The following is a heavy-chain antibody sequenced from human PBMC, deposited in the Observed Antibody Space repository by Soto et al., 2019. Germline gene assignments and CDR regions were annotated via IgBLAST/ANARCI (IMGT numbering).Heavy chain of an antibody. CDR2: ISAYNGNT. CDR1: GYTFTGYY. J-gene: IGHJ6*02. Sequence: QVQLVQSGADVKKPGASVKVSCKASGYTFTGYYLHWVRQAPGQGLEWMGWISAYNGNTNYAQKLQGRVTMTTDTSTSTAYMELRSLRSDDTAVYYCARLGSITIFGVDYYYGMDVWGQGTTVTVSS. D-gene: IGHD3-3*01. V-gene: IGHV1-18*04. CDR3: ARLGSITIFGVDYYYGMDV.